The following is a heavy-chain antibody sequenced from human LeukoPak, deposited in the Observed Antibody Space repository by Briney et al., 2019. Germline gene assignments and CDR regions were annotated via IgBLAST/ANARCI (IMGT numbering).Heavy chain of an antibody. CDR3: ARGDQYYYDSSGYPSENWFDP. V-gene: IGHV1-69*05. Sequence: GASVKVSCKASGGTFSSYAISWVRQAPGQGLEWVGRIIPIFGTANYAQKFQGRVTITTDESTSTAYMELSSLRSEDTAVYYCARGDQYYYDSSGYPSENWFDPWGQGTLVTVSS. CDR2: IIPIFGTA. D-gene: IGHD3-22*01. CDR1: GGTFSSYA. J-gene: IGHJ5*02.